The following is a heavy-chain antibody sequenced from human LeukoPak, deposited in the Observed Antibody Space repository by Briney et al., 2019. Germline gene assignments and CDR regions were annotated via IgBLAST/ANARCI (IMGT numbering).Heavy chain of an antibody. D-gene: IGHD3-3*01. J-gene: IGHJ4*02. V-gene: IGHV1-2*02. CDR2: MNPNSGGT. CDR3: ARDRQMFWSGGYLDS. CDR1: GYTFTDYY. Sequence: GASVKVSCKASGYTFTDYYIHWVRQAPGQGLEWMGWMNPNSGGTNYAQKFQGRVTMTRDTSISTAYMELKSLRSDDATLYYCARDRQMFWSGGYLDSWGQGTLVTVSS.